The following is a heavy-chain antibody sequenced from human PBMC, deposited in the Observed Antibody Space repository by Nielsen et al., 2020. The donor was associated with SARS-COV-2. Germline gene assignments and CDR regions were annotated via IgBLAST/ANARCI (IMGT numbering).Heavy chain of an antibody. CDR3: ARLTRSRNYFDY. V-gene: IGHV4-59*05. CDR2: IYYSGST. D-gene: IGHD1-26*01. J-gene: IGHJ4*02. CDR1: GGSISSYY. Sequence: SETLSLTCTVSGGSISSYYWSWIRQPPGKGLEWIGSIYYSGSTYYNPSLKSRVTISVDTSKNQFSLKLSSVTAADTAVYYCARLTRSRNYFDYWGQGTLVTVSS.